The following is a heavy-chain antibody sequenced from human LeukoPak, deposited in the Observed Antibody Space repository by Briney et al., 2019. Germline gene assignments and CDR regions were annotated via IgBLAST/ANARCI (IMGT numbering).Heavy chain of an antibody. D-gene: IGHD3-10*01. Sequence: ASVKVSCKASGYTFTGYYMHWVRQAPGQGLEWMGWINPNSGGTNYAQKFQGRVTMTRDTSISTAYMELSRLRSDDTAVYYCAREGSPMTTLPALDYWGQGTLVAVSS. CDR2: INPNSGGT. J-gene: IGHJ4*02. CDR1: GYTFTGYY. V-gene: IGHV1-2*02. CDR3: AREGSPMTTLPALDY.